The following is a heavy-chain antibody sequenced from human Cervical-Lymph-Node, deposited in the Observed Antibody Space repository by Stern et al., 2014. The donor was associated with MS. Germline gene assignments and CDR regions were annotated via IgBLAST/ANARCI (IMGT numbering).Heavy chain of an antibody. J-gene: IGHJ4*02. Sequence: QVQLLQPGGGLVKPGGSLRLSCAASGFTFSDNFMSWIRLSPGKGLEWLSYMGDSDRTISYADSVKGRFTISRDNAKNSLYLQMNSLRAEDSAVYYCARGGFYAPFDSWGQGTLVTVSS. D-gene: IGHD2/OR15-2a*01. CDR3: ARGGFYAPFDS. CDR2: MGDSDRTI. V-gene: IGHV3-11*01. CDR1: GFTFSDNF.